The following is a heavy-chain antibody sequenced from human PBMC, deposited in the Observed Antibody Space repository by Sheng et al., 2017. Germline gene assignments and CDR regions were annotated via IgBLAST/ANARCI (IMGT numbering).Heavy chain of an antibody. CDR2: IGSSGDST. CDR3: AKGGDDFGVVHSYYYIDV. CDR1: GFTFTSYA. J-gene: IGHJ6*03. V-gene: IGHV3-23*04. Sequence: EVQLVESGGGLVQPGGSLRLSCVASGFTFTSYAINWVRQAPGKGLEWVSGIGSSGDSTYYADSVKGRFTISRDNSKNTLYLQMNSLRAEDTAVYYCAKGGDDFGVVHSYYYIDVWGQGTTVTVSS. D-gene: IGHD3-3*01.